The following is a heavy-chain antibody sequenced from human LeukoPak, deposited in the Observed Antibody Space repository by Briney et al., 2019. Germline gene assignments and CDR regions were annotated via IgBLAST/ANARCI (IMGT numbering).Heavy chain of an antibody. V-gene: IGHV4-34*01. CDR2: INHSGST. D-gene: IGHD1-26*01. Sequence: PSETLSLTSAVYGGSFSGYYWSWIRQPPGKGLEWIGEINHSGSTNYNPSLKSRVTISVDTSKNQFSLKLSSVTAADTAVYYCARGARGATRHYFDYWGQGTLVTVSS. CDR3: ARGARGATRHYFDY. J-gene: IGHJ4*02. CDR1: GGSFSGYY.